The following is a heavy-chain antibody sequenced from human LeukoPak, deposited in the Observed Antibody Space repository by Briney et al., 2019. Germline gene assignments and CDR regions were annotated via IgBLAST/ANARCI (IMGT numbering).Heavy chain of an antibody. D-gene: IGHD5-24*01. Sequence: ASVTVSFKSSVYTFTVYYMHWVRQAPGQGLEWMGWINPNSGGTNYAQKFQGRVTMTRDTSISTAYMELSRLRSDDTAVYYCARDSWDGEMATILGYWGQGTLVTVSS. V-gene: IGHV1-2*02. J-gene: IGHJ4*02. CDR1: VYTFTVYY. CDR2: INPNSGGT. CDR3: ARDSWDGEMATILGY.